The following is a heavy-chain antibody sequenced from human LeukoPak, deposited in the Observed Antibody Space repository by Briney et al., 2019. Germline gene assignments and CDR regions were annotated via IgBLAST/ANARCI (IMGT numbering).Heavy chain of an antibody. V-gene: IGHV4-34*01. J-gene: IGHJ5*02. CDR2: INHSGST. CDR1: GGSFRGYY. CDR3: ARYAYYDFWSGYPYNWSAP. D-gene: IGHD3-3*01. Sequence: AETLSLTCAVSGGSFRGYYWSWVRQPPGKGLEWIGEINHSGSTNYHPTVKRRVTISVGTSKTEFSLQLSSVTAADTAVYYWARYAYYDFWSGYPYNWSAPWGQGTLVTVS.